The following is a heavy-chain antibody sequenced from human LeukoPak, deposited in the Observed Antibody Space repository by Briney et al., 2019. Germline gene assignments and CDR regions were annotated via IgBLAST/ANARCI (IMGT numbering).Heavy chain of an antibody. CDR1: GFTFSSYA. D-gene: IGHD3-10*01. CDR2: ISGSGDST. Sequence: GGSLRLSCAASGFTFSSYAMSGVRQAPGKGLEWVAVISGSGDSTYYADSVKGRFTISRDNSKNTLYLQMNTLRAEDTAVYYCAKDSPSLYGSGSYYNLDYWGQGTLVTVSS. J-gene: IGHJ4*02. V-gene: IGHV3-23*01. CDR3: AKDSPSLYGSGSYYNLDY.